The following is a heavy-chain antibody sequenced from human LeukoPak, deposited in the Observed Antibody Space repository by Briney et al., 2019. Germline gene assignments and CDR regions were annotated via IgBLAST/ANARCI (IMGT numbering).Heavy chain of an antibody. CDR2: IYWNHDK. D-gene: IGHD4-11*01. J-gene: IGHJ5*02. CDR1: GFSFSTTGVA. CDR3: VHRGGSNYMAWFDP. Sequence: SGPTLVKPTQTLTLTCTFSGFSFSTTGVAVGWIRQPPGKALEWLALIYWNHDKRYSPSLENRLTITKDTSKNQVVLTMTNMDPVDTATYYCVHRGGSNYMAWFDPWGQGTLVTVSS. V-gene: IGHV2-5*01.